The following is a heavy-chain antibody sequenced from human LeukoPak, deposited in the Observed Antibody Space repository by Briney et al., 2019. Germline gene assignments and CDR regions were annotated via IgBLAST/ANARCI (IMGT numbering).Heavy chain of an antibody. CDR1: GYNFASYW. D-gene: IGHD3-22*01. J-gene: IGHJ4*02. V-gene: IGHV5-51*01. CDR3: SRHPGPYSSSPDY. Sequence: GESLKISCEASGYNFASYWIGWVRQMPGRGLEWMGIIYPDDSDTRYSLSFQGQVTISVDKSINTAYLQWSSLKASDTAMYYCSRHPGPYSSSPDYWGQGTLVTVSS. CDR2: IYPDDSDT.